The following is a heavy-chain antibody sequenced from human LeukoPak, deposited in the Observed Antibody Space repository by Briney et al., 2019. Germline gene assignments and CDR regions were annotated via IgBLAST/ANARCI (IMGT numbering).Heavy chain of an antibody. V-gene: IGHV3-23*01. CDR3: AKQLGYCSDGSCYFPY. D-gene: IGHD2-15*01. CDR1: GFTFSSNT. CDR2: ISNNGGYT. Sequence: PGGSLRLSCAASGFTFSSNTINWVRQAPGKGLGWVSAISNNGGYTYYADSVQGRFTISRDNSKSTLCLQMNSLRAEDTAVYYCAKQLGYCSDGSCYFPYWGQGTLVTVSS. J-gene: IGHJ4*02.